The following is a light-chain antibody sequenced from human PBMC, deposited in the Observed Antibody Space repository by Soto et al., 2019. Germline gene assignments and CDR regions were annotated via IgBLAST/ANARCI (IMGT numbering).Light chain of an antibody. V-gene: IGKV3-20*01. CDR2: GAS. Sequence: EIVLTQSPGTLSLSRGERATLSCRASQSVTSSYLAWYQQKPGQAPRRLIYGASIRATGIPDRFSGSGSGTDFTLTISRLEPEDFALYFCQQYHSSPLTFGQGTRVDIK. CDR1: QSVTSSY. J-gene: IGKJ1*01. CDR3: QQYHSSPLT.